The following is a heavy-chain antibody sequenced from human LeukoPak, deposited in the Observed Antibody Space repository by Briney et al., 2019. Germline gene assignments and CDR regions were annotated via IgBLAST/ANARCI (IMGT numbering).Heavy chain of an antibody. CDR1: GFTFSSYD. Sequence: GGSLRLSCAASGFTFSSYDMHWVRQATGKGLEWVSAIGTAGDTYYPGSVKGRFTISRENAENSLYLQMNSLRAGDTAVYYCARGSPESYYGMDVWGQGTTVTVSS. J-gene: IGHJ6*02. CDR3: ARGSPESYYGMDV. CDR2: IGTAGDT. V-gene: IGHV3-13*01. D-gene: IGHD1-14*01.